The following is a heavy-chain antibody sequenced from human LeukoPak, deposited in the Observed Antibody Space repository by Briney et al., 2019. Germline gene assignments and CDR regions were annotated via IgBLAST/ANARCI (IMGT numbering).Heavy chain of an antibody. J-gene: IGHJ6*03. D-gene: IGHD6-6*01. CDR1: GFTFSSYW. CDR3: ARGDSSSSFGLYYYYYMDV. Sequence: GGSLRLSCAASGFTFSSYWMSWVRQAPGKGLEWVANIKQDGSEKYYVDSVKGRFTISRDNAKNSLYLQMNSLRAEDTAVYYCARGDSSSSFGLYYYYYMDVWGKGTTVTVSS. V-gene: IGHV3-7*01. CDR2: IKQDGSEK.